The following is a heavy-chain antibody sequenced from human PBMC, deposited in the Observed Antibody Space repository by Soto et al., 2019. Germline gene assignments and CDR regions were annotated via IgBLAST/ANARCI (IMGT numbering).Heavy chain of an antibody. D-gene: IGHD2-15*01. J-gene: IGHJ3*02. Sequence: GASVKVSCKASGYTFTSYYMNWVRQAPGQGLEWLGIINPSGGYTTYAQRFLGRVTMTTDTSTSTAYMELRSLRSDDTAVYYCARRVAVAPVYDAYDIWGQGTMVTVSS. CDR3: ARRVAVAPVYDAYDI. CDR2: INPSGGYT. V-gene: IGHV1-46*01. CDR1: GYTFTSYY.